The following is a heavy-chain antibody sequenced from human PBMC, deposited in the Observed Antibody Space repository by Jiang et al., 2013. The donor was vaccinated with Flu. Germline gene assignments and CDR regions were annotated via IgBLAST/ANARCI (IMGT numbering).Heavy chain of an antibody. J-gene: IGHJ4*02. CDR1: GGSISSGGYY. D-gene: IGHD2-2*02. V-gene: IGHV4-31*03. Sequence: GSGLVKPSQTLSLTCTVSGGSISSGGYYWSWIRQHPGKGLEWIGYIYYSGSTYYNPSLKSRVTISVDTSKNQFSLKLSSVTAADTAVYYCARGPLVCSSTSCYTGYFDYWGQGTLV. CDR2: IYYSGST. CDR3: ARGPLVCSSTSCYTGYFDY.